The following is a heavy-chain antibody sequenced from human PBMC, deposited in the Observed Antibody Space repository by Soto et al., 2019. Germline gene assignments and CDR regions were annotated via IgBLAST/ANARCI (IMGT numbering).Heavy chain of an antibody. D-gene: IGHD3-9*01. CDR1: GFMFTIST. CDR3: ARVGTGSSTPLDI. Sequence: GGSLRLSCVASGFMFTISTMSWVRQAPGKGLEWVSSITSASDYIFYADSVKGRFTISRDNAKNSLCLQMNSLRAEDTAVYYCARVGTGSSTPLDIWGQGTMVTVSS. J-gene: IGHJ3*02. V-gene: IGHV3-21*01. CDR2: ITSASDYI.